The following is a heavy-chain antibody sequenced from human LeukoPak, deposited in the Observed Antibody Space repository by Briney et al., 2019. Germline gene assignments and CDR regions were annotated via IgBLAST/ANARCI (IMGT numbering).Heavy chain of an antibody. CDR2: IYPDDSDT. CDR1: GYTFSRYW. V-gene: IGHV5-51*01. J-gene: IGHJ4*02. Sequence: GESLKISCKTSGYTFSRYWIGWVRQMPGKGLDWMGIIYPDDSDTRYSPSFQGQVTISADKSISTAYLQWSSLKASDTAMYYCARAGGGNSYYFDYWGQGTLVTVSS. CDR3: ARAGGGNSYYFDY. D-gene: IGHD4-23*01.